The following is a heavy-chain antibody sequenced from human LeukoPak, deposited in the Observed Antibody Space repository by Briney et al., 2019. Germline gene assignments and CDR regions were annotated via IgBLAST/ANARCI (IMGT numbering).Heavy chain of an antibody. J-gene: IGHJ6*02. CDR2: IYPGDSDT. CDR3: ARYSEETGTTPYYYGMDV. Sequence: ESLKISCKGSGYSFTSYWIGWVRQMPGKGLEWMGIIYPGDSDTRYSPSFQGQVTISADKSISTAYLQWSSLKASDTAMYYCARYSEETGTTPYYYGMDVWGQGTTVTVSS. CDR1: GYSFTSYW. D-gene: IGHD1-1*01. V-gene: IGHV5-51*01.